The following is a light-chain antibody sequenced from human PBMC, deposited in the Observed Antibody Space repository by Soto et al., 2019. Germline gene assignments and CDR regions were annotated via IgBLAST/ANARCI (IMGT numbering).Light chain of an antibody. V-gene: IGLV2-14*01. CDR2: EVS. CDR1: SSDVGGYNY. J-gene: IGLJ1*01. CDR3: CSYTSSTTYV. Sequence: QSALTQPASVSGSPGQSITISCTGTSSDVGGYNYVSWYQQHPGKAPKLMIYEVSNRPSGVSNRFSGSKSGNTASVTISGLQAEDEADYYCCSYTSSTTYVFGTGTKLTVL.